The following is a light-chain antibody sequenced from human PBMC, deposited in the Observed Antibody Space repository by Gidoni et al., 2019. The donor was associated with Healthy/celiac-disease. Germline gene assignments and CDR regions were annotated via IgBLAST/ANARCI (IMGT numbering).Light chain of an antibody. CDR1: QSISSY. CDR2: AAS. V-gene: IGKV1-39*01. CDR3: QQSYSTPQT. J-gene: IGKJ1*01. Sequence: DLQMTQSPSSLSASVGDRVTITCRASQSISSYLNWYQQKPGKAPNLLIYAASSLQSGVPSRFSGSGSGTDFTLTINSLQPEDFATYYCQQSYSTPQTFGQGTKVEIK.